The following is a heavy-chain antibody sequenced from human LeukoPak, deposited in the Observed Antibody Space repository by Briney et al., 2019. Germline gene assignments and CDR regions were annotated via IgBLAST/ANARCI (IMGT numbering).Heavy chain of an antibody. D-gene: IGHD3-10*01. V-gene: IGHV3-21*06. Sequence: PGGSLRLSCASSGFSFSSYSMNWVRQAPGKGLEWVSAISRSSTSIKYADSVKGRFTISRDDAKSSVYLEMNSLRADDTAVYYCAKVGTGNQYGSGDFDLWGQGSLVTVSS. J-gene: IGHJ4*02. CDR1: GFSFSSYS. CDR3: AKVGTGNQYGSGDFDL. CDR2: ISRSSTSI.